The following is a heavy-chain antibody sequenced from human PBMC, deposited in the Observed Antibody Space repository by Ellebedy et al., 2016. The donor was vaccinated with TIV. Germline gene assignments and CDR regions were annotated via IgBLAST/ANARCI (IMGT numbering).Heavy chain of an antibody. CDR2: INPNSGGT. V-gene: IGHV1-2*02. CDR1: GYTFTGYY. J-gene: IGHJ3*02. Sequence: ASVKVSCKASGYTFTGYYMHWVRQAPGQGLEWMGWINPNSGGTNYAQKFQGRVTMTRDTSTSTVYMELSSLRSEDTAVYYCARDPQWELLGAFDIWGQGTMVTVSS. CDR3: ARDPQWELLGAFDI. D-gene: IGHD1-26*01.